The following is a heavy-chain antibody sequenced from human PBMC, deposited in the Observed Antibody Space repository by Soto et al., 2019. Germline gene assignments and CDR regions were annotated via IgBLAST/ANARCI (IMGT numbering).Heavy chain of an antibody. CDR2: INPNSGGT. Sequence: GASVKVSCKASGYTFTGYYMHWVRQAPGQGLEWMGWINPNSGGTNYAQKFQGWVTMSVDTSRNQFSLKLSSVTAADTAVYYCARHGSGGQRNWFDPWGPGIPVTVSS. CDR1: GYTFTGYY. CDR3: ARHGSGGQRNWFDP. J-gene: IGHJ5*02. D-gene: IGHD6-19*01. V-gene: IGHV1-2*04.